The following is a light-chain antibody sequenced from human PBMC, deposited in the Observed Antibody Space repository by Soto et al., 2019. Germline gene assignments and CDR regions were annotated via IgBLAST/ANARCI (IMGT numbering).Light chain of an antibody. Sequence: IQLTQSPSCLCTCVRDRGTIPCRASQGVRSHFAWYQQKTGKAPKLLIYAAYTWHSGVPSRFSASGSGKDFTLTISSLQPEDFATYYCQQLGTFGQGTKVDIK. J-gene: IGKJ1*01. CDR2: AAY. CDR1: QGVRSH. CDR3: QQLGT. V-gene: IGKV1-9*01.